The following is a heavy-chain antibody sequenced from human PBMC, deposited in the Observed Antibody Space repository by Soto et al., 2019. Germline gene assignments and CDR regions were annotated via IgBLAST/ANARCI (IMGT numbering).Heavy chain of an antibody. Sequence: GGSLRLSCAPSGFTFSSYCMHWVRQAPGKGLVWVSRINSDGSNTTYADSVKGRFTISRDNAKNTLYLQMNSLRAEDTAVYYCARASGKNTATDYWGQGTLVTVSS. CDR3: ARASGKNTATDY. J-gene: IGHJ4*02. CDR2: INSDGSNT. V-gene: IGHV3-74*01. CDR1: GFTFSSYC. D-gene: IGHD5-18*01.